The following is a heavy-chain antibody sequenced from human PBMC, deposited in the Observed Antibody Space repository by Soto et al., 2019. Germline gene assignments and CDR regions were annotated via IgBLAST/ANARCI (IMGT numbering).Heavy chain of an antibody. D-gene: IGHD2-15*01. CDR2: IYYSGST. CDR1: GGSISSYY. J-gene: IGHJ6*02. CDR3: ARERCSGGSCEYYYGMDV. Sequence: LSLTCTVSGGSISSYYWSWIRQPPGKGLEWIGYIYYSGSTNYNPSLKSRVTISVDTSKNQFSLKLSSVTAADTAVYYCARERCSGGSCEYYYGMDVWGQGTTVTVPS. V-gene: IGHV4-59*01.